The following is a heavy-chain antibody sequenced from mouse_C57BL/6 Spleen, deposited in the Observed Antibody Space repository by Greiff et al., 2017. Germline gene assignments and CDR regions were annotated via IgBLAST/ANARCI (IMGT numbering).Heavy chain of an antibody. CDR1: GYTFTGYW. CDR2: ILPGGGST. D-gene: IGHD2-5*01. CDR3: ARHEDYSNYFDY. Sequence: VQLQQSGAELMKPGASVKLSCKATGYTFTGYWIEWVKQRPGHGLEWIGEILPGGGSTNYNEKFKGKATFTADTSSNTAYMQLSSLTTEDSAIYYCARHEDYSNYFDYWGQGTSLTVSS. J-gene: IGHJ2*02. V-gene: IGHV1-9*01.